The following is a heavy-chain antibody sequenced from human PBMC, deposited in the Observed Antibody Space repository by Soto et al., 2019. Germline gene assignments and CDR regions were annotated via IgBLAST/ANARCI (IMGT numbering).Heavy chain of an antibody. Sequence: EVQLLESGGGLVQPGGSLRLSCAASGFSFSSYAMVWVRQAPGKGLEWVSVISARGGSSYFADSVKGRFTISRDNSKNVLSPEMNSLRAEDTAIYFCAKGSIEYSASVDNWGQGTLVLVSS. V-gene: IGHV3-23*01. CDR2: ISARGGSS. J-gene: IGHJ4*02. D-gene: IGHD5-12*01. CDR1: GFSFSSYA. CDR3: AKGSIEYSASVDN.